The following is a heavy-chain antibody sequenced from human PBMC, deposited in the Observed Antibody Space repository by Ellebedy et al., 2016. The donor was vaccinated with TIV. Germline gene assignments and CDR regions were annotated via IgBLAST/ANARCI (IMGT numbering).Heavy chain of an antibody. J-gene: IGHJ3*02. V-gene: IGHV3-7*01. Sequence: GESLKSSCAASGFAFSSYWMSWVRQAPGKGLEWVANLKQDGSEKYYVDSVRGRFTISRDNAKNSLYLQMNSLRAEDTAVYFCATDGSYGDYLSPTHAFETWGQGQWSSSLQ. CDR2: LKQDGSEK. D-gene: IGHD4-17*01. CDR3: ATDGSYGDYLSPTHAFET. CDR1: GFAFSSYW.